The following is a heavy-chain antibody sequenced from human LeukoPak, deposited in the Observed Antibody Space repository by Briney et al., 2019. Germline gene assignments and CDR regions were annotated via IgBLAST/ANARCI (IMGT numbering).Heavy chain of an antibody. V-gene: IGHV4-4*07. CDR3: ARETLVGTTNYFDY. CDR1: GCSMNTFY. D-gene: IGHD1-14*01. J-gene: IGHJ4*02. CDR2: VYTSGFT. Sequence: SETLSLTCSVSGCSMNTFYWTWIRQPAGKGLEWIGRVYTSGFTKYNPSFRSRVSMSVDTSKKQLSLMLTSLTAADTAVYYCARETLVGTTNYFDYWGQGALVTVSS.